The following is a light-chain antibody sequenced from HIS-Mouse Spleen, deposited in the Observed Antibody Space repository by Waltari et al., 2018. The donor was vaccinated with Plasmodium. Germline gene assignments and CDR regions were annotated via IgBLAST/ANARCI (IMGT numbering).Light chain of an antibody. CDR1: QSVSSK. CDR3: QQYNNWSFT. V-gene: IGKV3-15*01. J-gene: IGKJ3*01. Sequence: EIVMPQSPATLSVSPGERATLSCRPSQSVSSKLAWYQQKPGQAPRLLSYGASTRATGIPARFSGSGSGTEFTLTISSLQSEDFAVYYCQQYNNWSFTFGPGTKVDIK. CDR2: GAS.